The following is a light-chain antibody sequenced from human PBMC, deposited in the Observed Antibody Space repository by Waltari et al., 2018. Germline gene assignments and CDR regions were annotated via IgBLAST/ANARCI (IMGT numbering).Light chain of an antibody. J-gene: IGKJ1*01. Sequence: ETVVTQSPATLSISPGERDTLSCRNSQSIGTSLTWYQQRPGQAPRLLIYRASTRATGIPDRFSGSGSETEFTLIISSLQSEDIAVYYCQQYNNWPPGTFGQGTKVEI. CDR2: RAS. CDR3: QQYNNWPPGT. V-gene: IGKV3-15*01. CDR1: QSIGTS.